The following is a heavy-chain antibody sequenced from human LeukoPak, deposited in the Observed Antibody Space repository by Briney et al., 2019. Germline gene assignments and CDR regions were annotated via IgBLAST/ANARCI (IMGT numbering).Heavy chain of an antibody. CDR3: ANSRAAADPGYYFDY. D-gene: IGHD6-25*01. CDR2: ISGSGGST. Sequence: GGSLRLSCAASGFTSSSYAMSWVRQAPGKGREGVSAISGSGGSTYYADSVKGRFTISRDNSKNTLYLQMNSLRAEDTAVYYCANSRAAADPGYYFDYWGQGTLVTVSS. J-gene: IGHJ4*02. CDR1: GFTSSSYA. V-gene: IGHV3-23*01.